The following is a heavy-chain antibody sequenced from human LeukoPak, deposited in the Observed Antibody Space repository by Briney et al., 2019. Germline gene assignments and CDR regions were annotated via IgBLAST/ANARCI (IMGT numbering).Heavy chain of an antibody. J-gene: IGHJ4*02. CDR1: GFTFSSYT. CDR2: ISYDGSNK. Sequence: GGSLRLSCAASGFTFSSYTMHWVRQAPGKGLEWVAVISYDGSNKYYADSVKGRFTISRDNSKNTLFLQMNSLTTEDTAVYYCAREVGGDYVFDYWGQGTLVTVSS. D-gene: IGHD4-17*01. V-gene: IGHV3-30-3*01. CDR3: AREVGGDYVFDY.